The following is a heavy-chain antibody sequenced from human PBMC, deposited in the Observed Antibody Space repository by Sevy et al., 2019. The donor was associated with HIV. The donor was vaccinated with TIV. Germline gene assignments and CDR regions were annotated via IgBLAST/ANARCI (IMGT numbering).Heavy chain of an antibody. D-gene: IGHD2-15*01. CDR3: VRERLGYCSGGGCEGNWFDP. CDR2: INTNTGNP. CDR1: VYTFTSYA. V-gene: IGHV7-4-1*02. Sequence: ASVKVSCKASVYTFTSYAMNWVRQAPGQGLEWMGWINTNTGNPTYAQGITGRFVFSLDTSVSKVYLQISSQKAEDTAVYYCVRERLGYCSGGGCEGNWFDPWGQGTLVTVSS. J-gene: IGHJ5*02.